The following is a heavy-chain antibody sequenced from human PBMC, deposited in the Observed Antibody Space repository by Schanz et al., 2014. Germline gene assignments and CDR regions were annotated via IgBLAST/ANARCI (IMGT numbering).Heavy chain of an antibody. J-gene: IGHJ6*02. Sequence: DVQLLESGGGLVQPGGSLRLSCAASGFTFNSYAMTWVRQAPGKGLEWVSSISHSGGSKYYADSVKGRFTISRDNSENTLYLQMNSLSADDTAVFYCAKGMGYCSGGTCYDYYYYGLDVGGQGTTVNVSS. CDR2: ISHSGGSK. D-gene: IGHD2-15*01. V-gene: IGHV3-23*01. CDR1: GFTFNSYA. CDR3: AKGMGYCSGGTCYDYYYYGLDV.